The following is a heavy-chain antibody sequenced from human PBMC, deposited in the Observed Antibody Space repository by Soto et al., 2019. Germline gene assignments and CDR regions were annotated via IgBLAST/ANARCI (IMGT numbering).Heavy chain of an antibody. J-gene: IGHJ3*02. Sequence: APVKVSCKASGYTFTSYGISWVRQAPGQGLEWMGWISAYNGNTKYAQKLQGRVTMTTDTSTSTAYMELRSLRSDDTAVYYCARHQGYCSGGSCYSSPLDAFDIWGQGTMVTVSS. V-gene: IGHV1-18*01. CDR2: ISAYNGNT. CDR3: ARHQGYCSGGSCYSSPLDAFDI. CDR1: GYTFTSYG. D-gene: IGHD2-15*01.